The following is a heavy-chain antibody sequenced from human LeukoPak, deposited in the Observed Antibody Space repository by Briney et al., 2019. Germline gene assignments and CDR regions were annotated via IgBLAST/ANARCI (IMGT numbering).Heavy chain of an antibody. CDR1: GGSISSYF. D-gene: IGHD1-1*01. CDR3: ARRNYGYNDHYFDY. Sequence: KASESLSLTCTVSGGSISSYFWSWIRQPPGKGLEWIGYIYYSGSTNYNPSLKSRITISVDTSRNQFCLKLSSVTAADTAVYYCARRNYGYNDHYFDYWGQGGMTGVSS. J-gene: IGHJ4*02. V-gene: IGHV4-59*08. CDR2: IYYSGST.